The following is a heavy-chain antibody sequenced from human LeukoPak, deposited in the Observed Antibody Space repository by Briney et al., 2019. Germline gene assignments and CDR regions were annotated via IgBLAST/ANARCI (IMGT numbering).Heavy chain of an antibody. V-gene: IGHV3-53*01. CDR1: GFTLSSNY. CDR3: ARGWTYYDDY. J-gene: IGHJ4*02. CDR2: IYSGGNT. D-gene: IGHD2-15*01. Sequence: GGSLRLSCAASGFTLSSNYMSWVRQAPGKGLEWVSVIYSGGNTYYADSVKGRFTISRDNSKNTLYLQMNSLRAEDTAVYYCARGWTYYDDYWGQGTLVTVSS.